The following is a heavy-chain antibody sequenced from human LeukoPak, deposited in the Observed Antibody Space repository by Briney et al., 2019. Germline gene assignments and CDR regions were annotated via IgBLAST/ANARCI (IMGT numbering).Heavy chain of an antibody. J-gene: IGHJ6*02. CDR2: IYTSGSP. D-gene: IGHD3-10*01. V-gene: IGHV4-61*02. Sequence: PSETLSLTCTVSGGSISSGSYYWSWIRQPAGKGLEWIGRIYTSGSPNYNPSLKSRVTISVDTSKNQFSLKRSSVTAADTAVYYCARGLPTMGGFGMDVWGQGTTVTVSS. CDR3: ARGLPTMGGFGMDV. CDR1: GGSISSGSYY.